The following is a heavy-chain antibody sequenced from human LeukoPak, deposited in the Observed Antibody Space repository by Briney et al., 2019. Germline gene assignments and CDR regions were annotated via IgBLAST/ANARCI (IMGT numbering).Heavy chain of an antibody. Sequence: PGRSLILSCTASGFTFGDYAMSWFRQAPGKGLEWVGFIRSKAYGGATEYAASVKGRFTISRDDSKSIAYLQMNSLKTEDTAVYYCTIEGRDDDSSGYYDYWGQGTLVTVSS. D-gene: IGHD3-22*01. J-gene: IGHJ4*02. CDR3: TIEGRDDDSSGYYDY. CDR2: IRSKAYGGAT. CDR1: GFTFGDYA. V-gene: IGHV3-49*03.